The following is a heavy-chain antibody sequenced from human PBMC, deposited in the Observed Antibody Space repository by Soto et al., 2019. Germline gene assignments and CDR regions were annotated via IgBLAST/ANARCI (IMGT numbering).Heavy chain of an antibody. Sequence: QVQLVESGGGVVQPGRSLRLSCAASGFTFSSYSMHWVRQAPGKGLEWVAVISYDGSNKYYADSVKGRFTISRDNSKNTLYLQMNSLRAEDTAVYYCAKGEDYYDSSGPQDWGQGTLVTVSS. V-gene: IGHV3-30*18. J-gene: IGHJ4*02. CDR3: AKGEDYYDSSGPQD. CDR1: GFTFSSYS. D-gene: IGHD3-22*01. CDR2: ISYDGSNK.